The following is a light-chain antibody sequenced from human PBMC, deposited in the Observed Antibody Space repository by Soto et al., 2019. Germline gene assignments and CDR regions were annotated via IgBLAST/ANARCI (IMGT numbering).Light chain of an antibody. J-gene: IGLJ1*01. CDR2: EVR. CDR1: SSDVGAYNY. V-gene: IGLV2-14*03. Sequence: QSALTQPASVSGSPGQSITISCTGTSSDVGAYNYVSWYQQHPGKAPKLTIYEVRNRPSGVSNRFSGSKSGNTASLTISGLQAEDEADYYCSSYTDSSSVEVFGSGTKLTVL. CDR3: SSYTDSSSVEV.